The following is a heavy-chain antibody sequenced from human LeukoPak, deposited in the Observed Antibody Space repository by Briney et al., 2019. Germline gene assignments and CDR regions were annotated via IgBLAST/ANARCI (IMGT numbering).Heavy chain of an antibody. Sequence: SETLSLTCTVSGGSIGSGGYYWSWIRQHPGKGLEWIGYIYYSGSTYYNPSLKSRVTISVDTSKNQFSLKLSSVTAADTAVYYCASSPYDFWSGYPQILDYWGQGTLVTVSS. CDR2: IYYSGST. V-gene: IGHV4-31*03. CDR1: GGSIGSGGYY. CDR3: ASSPYDFWSGYPQILDY. D-gene: IGHD3-3*01. J-gene: IGHJ4*02.